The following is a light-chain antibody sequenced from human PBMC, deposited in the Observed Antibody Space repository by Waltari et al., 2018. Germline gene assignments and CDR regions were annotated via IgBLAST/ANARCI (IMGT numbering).Light chain of an antibody. CDR2: EVN. Sequence: QSALTQPPSASGSPGQSVTISCSGTNSDIGTYNYVSWFQQHPGRATKLLIYEVNKRSSGVPDRFSGSKSDNRASLTVSGLQADDEAVYHCSSYAGSNTLVFGGGTKLTVL. CDR3: SSYAGSNTLV. CDR1: NSDIGTYNY. V-gene: IGLV2-8*01. J-gene: IGLJ2*01.